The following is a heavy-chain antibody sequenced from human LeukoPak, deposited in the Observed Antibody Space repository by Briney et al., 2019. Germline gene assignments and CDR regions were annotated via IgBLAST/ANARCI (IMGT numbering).Heavy chain of an antibody. CDR1: GFTFSSSW. Sequence: PGGSLRLSCAASGFTFSSSWMIWVRQAPGKGLEWVANINQDGSAKQYADSVKGRFTISRDNAKNSLYVQMNSLRGEDAAVYYCAGGDYMDVWGKGTTVTVSS. CDR3: AGGDYMDV. V-gene: IGHV3-7*04. CDR2: INQDGSAK. J-gene: IGHJ6*03.